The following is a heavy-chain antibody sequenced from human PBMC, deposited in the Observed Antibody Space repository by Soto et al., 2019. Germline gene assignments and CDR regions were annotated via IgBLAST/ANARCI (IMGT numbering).Heavy chain of an antibody. CDR1: GASITTYY. Sequence: WETLSLTCDVSGASITTYYWSWIRQAPGKGLEWIGNVYHTGSTDYNSSLRSRVTISVDTSKNQFSLNMNSVTAADTAVYYCARRLFGSGWTLDSWGQGALVTVSS. CDR3: ARRLFGSGWTLDS. D-gene: IGHD6-19*01. V-gene: IGHV4-59*13. J-gene: IGHJ4*02. CDR2: VYHTGST.